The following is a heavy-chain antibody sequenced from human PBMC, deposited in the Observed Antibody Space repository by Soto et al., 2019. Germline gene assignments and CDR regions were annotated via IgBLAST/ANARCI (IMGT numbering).Heavy chain of an antibody. J-gene: IGHJ4*02. CDR1: GGSLRGDY. CDR3: ARGQEGVVATH. V-gene: IGHV4-34*01. D-gene: IGHD5-12*01. Sequence: QVQLQQWGAGLLKPSETLSLNCAVTGGSLRGDYWSWIRQPPGKGLEWIGEVKDGGHTNYSPSLRGRVTIPSDTSNNRFSLRLNSVTAADTGVYYCARGQEGVVATHWDQGSLVTDSS. CDR2: VKDGGHT.